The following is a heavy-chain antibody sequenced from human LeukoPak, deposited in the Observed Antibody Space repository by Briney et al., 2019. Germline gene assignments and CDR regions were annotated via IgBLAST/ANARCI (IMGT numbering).Heavy chain of an antibody. V-gene: IGHV3-9*01. CDR2: ISWNSGTI. Sequence: PGGSLRLSCAGSGFIFNNYAMHWVRQPPGKGLKWVSGISWNSGTIDYADSVKGRFTISRANAKNSLYLQMNSLRDEDTAVYYCATRPSYYYDNSGFTPLDSWGQGTLVTVSS. J-gene: IGHJ4*02. CDR1: GFIFNNYA. D-gene: IGHD3-22*01. CDR3: ATRPSYYYDNSGFTPLDS.